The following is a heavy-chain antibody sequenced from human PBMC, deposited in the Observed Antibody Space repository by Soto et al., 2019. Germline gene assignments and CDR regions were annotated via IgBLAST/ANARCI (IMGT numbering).Heavy chain of an antibody. V-gene: IGHV3-11*05. J-gene: IGHJ1*01. Sequence: GGSLRLCCAASGFTFSDYYMSGIRQAPGKGLEWVSYISSSSSYTYYADSVKGRFTISRDNSKNTLYLQMNSLRAEDTAVYYCAKGVPGIAVAGTGYFQHWGQGTLVTVPQ. CDR1: GFTFSDYY. CDR3: AKGVPGIAVAGTGYFQH. CDR2: ISSSSSYT. D-gene: IGHD6-19*01.